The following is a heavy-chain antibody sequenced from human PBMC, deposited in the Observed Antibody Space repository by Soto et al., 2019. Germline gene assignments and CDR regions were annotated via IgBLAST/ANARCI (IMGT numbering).Heavy chain of an antibody. CDR2: SNAGNGNT. CDR1: GYTFTSYA. J-gene: IGHJ3*02. Sequence: GASVKVSCKASGYTFTSYAMHWVRQAPGQRLEWMGWSNAGNGNTKYSQEFQAHVTISADKSTSTAFLQWSGLKASDTAMYYCATAYVYDFENSNYYRDAFDIWGQGTLVTVSS. CDR3: ATAYVYDFENSNYYRDAFDI. D-gene: IGHD3-22*01. V-gene: IGHV1-3*02.